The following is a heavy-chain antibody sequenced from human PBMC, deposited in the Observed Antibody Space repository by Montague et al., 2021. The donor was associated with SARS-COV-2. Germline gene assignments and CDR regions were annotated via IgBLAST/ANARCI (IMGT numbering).Heavy chain of an antibody. CDR3: AKDGEALAWGTLDI. Sequence: SETLSLTCSVSGGPISRSSYYWGWIRQPPGKGLEWVGNIYHAGSTYYNPSLKSRATIFVDTSNSQFSLKLTSVTAADTAVYYCAKDGEALAWGTLDIWGQGTMVTVSS. D-gene: IGHD3-10*01. V-gene: IGHV4-39*07. CDR2: IYHAGST. CDR1: GGPISRSSYY. J-gene: IGHJ3*02.